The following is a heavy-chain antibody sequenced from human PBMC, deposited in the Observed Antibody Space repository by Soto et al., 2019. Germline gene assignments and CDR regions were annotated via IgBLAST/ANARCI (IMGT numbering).Heavy chain of an antibody. CDR1: GFTFSRYA. CDR2: TSFDGSEK. V-gene: IGHV3-30*04. J-gene: IGHJ6*02. D-gene: IGHD6-19*01. Sequence: SGGSLRLSCAASGFTFSRYAMHWVRQAPGKGLEWVAVTSFDGSEKYYADSVKGRFTIFRDNSKNTLYLQMNSLRAEDTAVHYCARSAVAGMNYYYYYGVDVWGQGTTVTVSS. CDR3: ARSAVAGMNYYYYYGVDV.